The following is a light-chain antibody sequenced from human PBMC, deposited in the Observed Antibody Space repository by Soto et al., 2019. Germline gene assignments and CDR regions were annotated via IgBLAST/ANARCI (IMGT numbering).Light chain of an antibody. V-gene: IGLV1-40*01. Sequence: QSVLTQPPSVSGAPGQRVTISCTGSSSNIGAGYDVHWYQQLPGTAPKLLIYGNSNRPSGVPDRFAGSKSGTSACLAITRLXXXXXXDYYCQSYDSSLSGSIFGGGTKVTVL. J-gene: IGLJ2*01. CDR2: GNS. CDR3: QSYDSSLSGSI. CDR1: SSNIGAGYD.